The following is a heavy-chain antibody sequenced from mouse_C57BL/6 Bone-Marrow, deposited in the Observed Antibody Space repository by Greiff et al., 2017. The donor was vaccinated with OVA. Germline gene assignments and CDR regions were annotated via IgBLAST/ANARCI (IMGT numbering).Heavy chain of an antibody. CDR3: GRGGGGPY. J-gene: IGHJ3*01. CDR2: IYPRSGNT. CDR1: GYTFTSYG. V-gene: IGHV1-81*01. Sequence: QVQLRQSGAELARPGASVKLSCKASGYTFTSYGISWVKQRTGQGLEWIGEIYPRSGNTYYNEKFKGKATLTADKSSSTAYMELRSLTSEDSAVYFWGRGGGGPYWGQGTLVTVSA.